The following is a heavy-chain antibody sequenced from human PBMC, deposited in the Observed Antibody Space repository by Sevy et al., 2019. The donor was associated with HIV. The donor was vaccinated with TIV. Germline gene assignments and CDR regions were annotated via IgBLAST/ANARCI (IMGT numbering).Heavy chain of an antibody. CDR2: IKQDGSEM. CDR1: GFTNDFW. Sequence: GGSLRLSCSASGFTNDFWMSWVRQAPGKALERVANIKQDGSEMFYVDSVEGRFIISRDNAKNSIYLQMNTLRVEDTAVLYCTRDRSYGYFDSWGQRTLVTVSS. J-gene: IGHJ4*02. V-gene: IGHV3-7*01. CDR3: TRDRSYGYFDS. D-gene: IGHD5-18*01.